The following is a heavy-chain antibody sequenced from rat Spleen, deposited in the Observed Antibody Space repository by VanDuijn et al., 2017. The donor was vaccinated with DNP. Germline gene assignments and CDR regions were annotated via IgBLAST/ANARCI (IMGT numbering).Heavy chain of an antibody. CDR3: ARWPGYNPPYAMDA. D-gene: IGHD1-4*01. J-gene: IGHJ4*01. Sequence: EMQLQESGPGLVKPSQSLSLTCSVTGYSITSNYWGWIRKFPGNKMEWIGHISYSGGTTYNPSLKSRIFITRDTSKNQFFLHLNSVTTEDTATYYCARWPGYNPPYAMDAWGQGTSVTVSS. CDR1: GYSITSNY. V-gene: IGHV3-1*01. CDR2: ISYSGGT.